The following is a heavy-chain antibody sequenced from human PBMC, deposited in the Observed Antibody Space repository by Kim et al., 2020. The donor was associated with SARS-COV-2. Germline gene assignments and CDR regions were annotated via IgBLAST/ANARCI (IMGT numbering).Heavy chain of an antibody. V-gene: IGHV3-30*18. CDR1: GFTFSSYG. J-gene: IGHJ3*02. CDR3: AKDAPGTSIAAAGIPGAFDI. Sequence: GGSLRLSCAASGFTFSSYGMHWVRQAPGKGLEWVAVISYDGSNKYYADSVKGRFTISRDNSKNTLYLQMNSLRAEDTAVYYCAKDAPGTSIAAAGIPGAFDIWGQGTMVTVSS. D-gene: IGHD6-13*01. CDR2: ISYDGSNK.